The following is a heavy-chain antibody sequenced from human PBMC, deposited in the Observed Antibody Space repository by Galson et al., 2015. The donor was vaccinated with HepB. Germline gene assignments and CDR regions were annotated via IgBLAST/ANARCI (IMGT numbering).Heavy chain of an antibody. J-gene: IGHJ6*03. V-gene: IGHV3-30*18. CDR3: AKERYYDFWSGYYVRDYSYMDV. CDR2: ISYDGSNK. Sequence: SLRLSCAASGFTFSSYGMHWVRQAPGKGLEWVAVISYDGSNKYYADSVKGRFTISRDNSKNTLYLQMNSLRAEDTAVYYCAKERYYDFWSGYYVRDYSYMDVWGKGTTVTVSS. CDR1: GFTFSSYG. D-gene: IGHD3-3*01.